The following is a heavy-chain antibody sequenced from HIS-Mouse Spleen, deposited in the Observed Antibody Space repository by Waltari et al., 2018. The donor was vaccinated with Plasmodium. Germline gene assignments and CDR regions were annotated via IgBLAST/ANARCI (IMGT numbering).Heavy chain of an antibody. J-gene: IGHJ4*02. CDR1: GFTFSSYS. Sequence: VKPGGSLRLSCAASGFTFSSYSMNWVRQAPGKGLEWVSSISSSSSYIYYADSVKGLFTISRDNAKNSLYRQMNSLRAEDTAVYYCAGDERGGYYFDYWGQGTLVTVS. CDR2: ISSSSSYI. V-gene: IGHV3-21*01. D-gene: IGHD3-10*01. CDR3: AGDERGGYYFDY.